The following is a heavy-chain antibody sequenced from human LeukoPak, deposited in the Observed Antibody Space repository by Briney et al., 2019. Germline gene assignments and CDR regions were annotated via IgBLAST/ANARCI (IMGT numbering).Heavy chain of an antibody. CDR2: ISSSTSYI. D-gene: IGHD1-26*01. J-gene: IGHJ4*02. Sequence: GGSLRLSCAASGFTFETYSMNWVRQAPGKGLEWVSSISSSTSYIYYADSVKGRFTISRDNAKNTLYLQMNSLRPEDTAVYYCARENSGSYYQFDCWGQGTLITVSS. CDR1: GFTFETYS. V-gene: IGHV3-21*01. CDR3: ARENSGSYYQFDC.